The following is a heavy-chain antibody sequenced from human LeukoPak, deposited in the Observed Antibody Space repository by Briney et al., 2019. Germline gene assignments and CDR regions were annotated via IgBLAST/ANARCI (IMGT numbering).Heavy chain of an antibody. CDR2: ISGSGGST. V-gene: IGHV3-23*01. J-gene: IGHJ3*02. D-gene: IGHD1-26*01. CDR3: ARLKSYSDAFDI. Sequence: GGSLRLSCAASGFTFSSYAMSWVRQAPGKGLEWVSAISGSGGSTYYADSVKGRFTISRDNSKNTPYLQMNSLRAEDTAVYYCARLKSYSDAFDIWGQGTMVTVSS. CDR1: GFTFSSYA.